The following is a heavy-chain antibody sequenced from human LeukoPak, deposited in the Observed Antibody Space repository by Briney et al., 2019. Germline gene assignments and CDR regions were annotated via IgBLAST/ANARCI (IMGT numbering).Heavy chain of an antibody. J-gene: IGHJ4*02. D-gene: IGHD4-23*01. CDR2: IYYSGST. V-gene: IGHV4-30-4*01. CDR3: ARDLLNEGNHLDY. CDR1: GGSISSGDYY. Sequence: SETLSLTCTVSGGSISSGDYYWSWIRQPPGKGLEWIGYIYYSGSTYYNPSLRSRVTISVDTSKNQFFLKLSSVTAADTAVYYCARDLLNEGNHLDYWGQGTLVTVSS.